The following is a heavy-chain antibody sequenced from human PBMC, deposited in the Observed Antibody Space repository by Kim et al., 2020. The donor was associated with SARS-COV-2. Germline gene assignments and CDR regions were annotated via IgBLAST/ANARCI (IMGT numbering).Heavy chain of an antibody. CDR2: ISYDGSNY. J-gene: IGHJ4*02. V-gene: IGHV3-30*18. Sequence: GGSLRLSCAASGFIFRSFGMHWVRQAPGKGLEWVAVISYDGSNYYYEDSVKGRFTISRDNSKNTLYLQMNSLRAEDTAVYYCAKDRLGAMGGRFILSAFDYWVQGTQVTVSS. D-gene: IGHD1-26*01. CDR1: GFIFRSFG. CDR3: AKDRLGAMGGRFILSAFDY.